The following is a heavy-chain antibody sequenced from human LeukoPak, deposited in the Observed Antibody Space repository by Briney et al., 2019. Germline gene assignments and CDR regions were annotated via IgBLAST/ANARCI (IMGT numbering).Heavy chain of an antibody. CDR3: AREGITGTTYFDY. V-gene: IGHV1-46*01. Sequence: ASVKVSCKASGYTLTSYYMHWVRQAPGQGLEWMGIINPSGGSTSYAQKFQGRVTMTRDTSTSAVYMELSSLRSEDTAVYYCAREGITGTTYFDYWGQGTLVTVSS. J-gene: IGHJ4*02. CDR1: GYTLTSYY. CDR2: INPSGGST. D-gene: IGHD1-7*01.